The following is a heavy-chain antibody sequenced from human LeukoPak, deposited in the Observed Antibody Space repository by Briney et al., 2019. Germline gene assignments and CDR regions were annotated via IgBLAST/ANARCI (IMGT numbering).Heavy chain of an antibody. CDR2: ISAYNGNT. Sequence: GASVKVSCKASGYTFTSYGISWVRQAPGQGLEGMGWISAYNGNTNYAQKRQARVTMTTDTSTSTAYMELRSLRSDDTAVYYCAGSYGSGSYGFDYWGQGTLVTVSS. V-gene: IGHV1-18*01. CDR1: GYTFTSYG. CDR3: AGSYGSGSYGFDY. J-gene: IGHJ4*02. D-gene: IGHD3-10*01.